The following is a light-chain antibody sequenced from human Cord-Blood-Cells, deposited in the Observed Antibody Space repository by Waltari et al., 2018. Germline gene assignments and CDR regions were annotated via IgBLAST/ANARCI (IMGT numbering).Light chain of an antibody. CDR1: SSNIGSNT. V-gene: IGLV1-44*01. CDR2: SNN. CDR3: AAWDDSLNGAV. Sequence: GTPGQRVTISCSGSSSNIGSNTVNWYQQLPGTAPKLLIYSNNQRPSGVPDRFSGSKSGTSASLAISGLQSEDEADYYCAAWDDSLNGAVFGGGTQLTVL. J-gene: IGLJ7*01.